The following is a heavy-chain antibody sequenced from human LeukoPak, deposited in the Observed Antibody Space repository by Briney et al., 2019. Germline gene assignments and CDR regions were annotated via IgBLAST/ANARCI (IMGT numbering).Heavy chain of an antibody. D-gene: IGHD3-9*01. CDR3: ARAEGGYDILTGYFPDY. CDR2: IKEDGGEK. J-gene: IGHJ4*02. Sequence: GGSLRLSCAASGFTFSRYWMTWVRQAPGKGLEWVASIKEDGGEKYSVDSVKGRFTISRDNAKNSLFLQINSLRAEDTAVYYCARAEGGYDILTGYFPDYWGQGTLVTVSS. CDR1: GFTFSRYW. V-gene: IGHV3-7*01.